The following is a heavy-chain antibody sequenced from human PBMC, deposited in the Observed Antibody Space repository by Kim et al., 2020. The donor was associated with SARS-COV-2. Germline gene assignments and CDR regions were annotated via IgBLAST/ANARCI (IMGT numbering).Heavy chain of an antibody. CDR3: ARGRRRKWLATIPYYYYGMDV. CDR2: INHSGST. Sequence: SETLSLTCAVYGGSFSGYYWSWIRQPPGKGLEWIGEINHSGSTNYNPSLKSRVTISVDTSKNQFSLKLSSVTAADTAVYYCARGRRRKWLATIPYYYYGMDVWGQGTTVTVSS. CDR1: GGSFSGYY. V-gene: IGHV4-34*01. D-gene: IGHD6-19*01. J-gene: IGHJ6*02.